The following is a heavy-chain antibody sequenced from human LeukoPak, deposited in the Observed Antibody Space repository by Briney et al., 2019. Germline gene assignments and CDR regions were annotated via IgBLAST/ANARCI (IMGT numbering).Heavy chain of an antibody. Sequence: SETLSLTCTVPGGSISSYYWSWIRQPPGKGLGWIGYLYYSGSTNYNPSLKRRVTISVDTSKNQISLKLSSVTAADTAVYYCAGASPDYYDSSGPNFDYWGQGTLVTVSS. CDR3: AGASPDYYDSSGPNFDY. J-gene: IGHJ4*02. D-gene: IGHD3-22*01. V-gene: IGHV4-59*01. CDR1: GGSISSYY. CDR2: LYYSGST.